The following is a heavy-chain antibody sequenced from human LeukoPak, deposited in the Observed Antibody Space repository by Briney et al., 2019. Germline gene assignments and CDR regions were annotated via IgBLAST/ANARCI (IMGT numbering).Heavy chain of an antibody. Sequence: SETLSLTCTVSGGSISSYYWSWIRQPPGKGLEWIGYIYYSGSTNYNPSLKSRVTISVDTSKNQFSLKLSSVTAADTAVYYCARVSCSSTSCYKDWGQNWFDPWGQGTLVTVSS. V-gene: IGHV4-59*08. CDR3: ARVSCSSTSCYKDWGQNWFDP. J-gene: IGHJ5*02. D-gene: IGHD2-2*02. CDR1: GGSISSYY. CDR2: IYYSGST.